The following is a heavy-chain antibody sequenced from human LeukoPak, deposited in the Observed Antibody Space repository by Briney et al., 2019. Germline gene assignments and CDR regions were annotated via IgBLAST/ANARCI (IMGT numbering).Heavy chain of an antibody. Sequence: SETLSLTCSVSGDSIGSYYWSWIRQPPGKGLEWIGYIYYSGSTNYNPSLKSRVTISVDTSKNQFSLKLSSVTAADTAVYYCARQVGYSSGWYDYWGQGTLVTVSS. CDR2: IYYSGST. CDR3: ARQVGYSSGWYDY. CDR1: GDSIGSYY. V-gene: IGHV4-59*08. D-gene: IGHD6-19*01. J-gene: IGHJ4*02.